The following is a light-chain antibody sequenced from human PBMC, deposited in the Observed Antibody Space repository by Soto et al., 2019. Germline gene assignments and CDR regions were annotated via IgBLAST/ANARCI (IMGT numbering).Light chain of an antibody. V-gene: IGLV1-51*02. CDR2: END. CDR1: SSNIGNYY. Sequence: QSVLTQPPSVSPAPGQKVTISCSGSSSNIGNYYVCWYQHLPGTAPKFLIYENDKRPSGIPDRFSGSKSGTSATLDITGLQTGDEADYYCAAWDGNLRAVVFGGGTKLTVL. CDR3: AAWDGNLRAVV. J-gene: IGLJ2*01.